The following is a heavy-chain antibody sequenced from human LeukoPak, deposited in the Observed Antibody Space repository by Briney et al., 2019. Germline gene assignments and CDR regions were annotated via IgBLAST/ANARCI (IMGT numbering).Heavy chain of an antibody. CDR1: GYSISNNYY. J-gene: IGHJ4*02. Sequence: SETLSLTCTVSGYSISNNYYWGCIRQPPGKGLEWIGSSYHSGSTYYNPSLKSRVTISVDTSKNQFSLKLNSVTATDTAVYYCGRMANGGLYYWGQGTLVTVA. D-gene: IGHD3-10*01. V-gene: IGHV4-38-2*02. CDR3: GRMANGGLYY. CDR2: SYHSGST.